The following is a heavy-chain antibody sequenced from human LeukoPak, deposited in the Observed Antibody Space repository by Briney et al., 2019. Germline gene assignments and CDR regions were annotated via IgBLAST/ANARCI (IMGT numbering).Heavy chain of an antibody. CDR3: AKGRAVVVTSSAFDI. Sequence: GGSLRLSCAASGFTFSSYAMSWVRQAPGKGLEWVAVIWYDGSNKYYADSVKGRFTISRDNSKNTLYLQMNSLRAEDTAVYYCAKGRAVVVTSSAFDIWGQGTMVTVSS. CDR2: IWYDGSNK. CDR1: GFTFSSYA. J-gene: IGHJ3*02. V-gene: IGHV3-33*06. D-gene: IGHD3-22*01.